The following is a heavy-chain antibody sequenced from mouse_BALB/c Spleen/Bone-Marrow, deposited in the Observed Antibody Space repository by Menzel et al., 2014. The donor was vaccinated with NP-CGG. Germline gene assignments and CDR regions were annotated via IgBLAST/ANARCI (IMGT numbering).Heavy chain of an antibody. CDR3: ARQGYYGYSDY. CDR2: INPDSSTI. CDR1: GFDFSRYW. V-gene: IGHV4-1*02. Sequence: EVQGVESGGGLVQPGGSLKLSCAASGFDFSRYWMSWVRQAPGKGLEWIGEINPDSSTINYTPSLKDKFIISRDNAKNTLYLQMRKVRSEDTALYYCARQGYYGYSDYWGQGTTRTVSS. D-gene: IGHD1-2*01. J-gene: IGHJ2*01.